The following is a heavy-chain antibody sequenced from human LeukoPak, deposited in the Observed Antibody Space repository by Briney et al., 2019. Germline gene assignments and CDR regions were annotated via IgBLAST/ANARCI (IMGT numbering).Heavy chain of an antibody. CDR3: ARHSGDNWFDP. J-gene: IGHJ5*02. Sequence: SETLSLTCAVYGGSFSGYYWSWIRQPPGKGLEWIGYIYYSGSTNYNPSLKSRVTISVDTSKNQFSLKLSSVTAADTAMYYCARHSGDNWFDPWGQGTLVTVSS. V-gene: IGHV4-59*08. CDR2: IYYSGST. CDR1: GGSFSGYY. D-gene: IGHD3-10*01.